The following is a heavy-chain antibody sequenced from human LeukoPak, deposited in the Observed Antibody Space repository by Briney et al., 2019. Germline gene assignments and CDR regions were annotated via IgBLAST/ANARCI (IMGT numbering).Heavy chain of an antibody. CDR2: ISYDGSNK. Sequence: GRSLRLSCEASGFTFNSYAINWVRQAPGKGLEWVAFISYDGSNKYYADSVKGRFTIPRDNSKNMLYLQMNSLRAEDTAVYYCARSSGPNSITVFGVVTPKFDYWGQGTLVTVSS. V-gene: IGHV3-30-3*01. CDR3: ARSSGPNSITVFGVVTPKFDY. CDR1: GFTFNSYA. J-gene: IGHJ4*02. D-gene: IGHD3-3*01.